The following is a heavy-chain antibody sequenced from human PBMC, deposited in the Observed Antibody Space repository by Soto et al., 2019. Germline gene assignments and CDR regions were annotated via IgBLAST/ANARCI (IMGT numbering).Heavy chain of an antibody. V-gene: IGHV5-51*01. Sequence: VRQKPGKGLEWMGIIYPGDSDTKYSPSFQGQVTISVDKSISTAYLHWSSLKASDTATYYCARLVNYYFGMDVWGLGTTVTASS. CDR2: IYPGDSDT. CDR3: ARLVNYYFGMDV. J-gene: IGHJ6*02.